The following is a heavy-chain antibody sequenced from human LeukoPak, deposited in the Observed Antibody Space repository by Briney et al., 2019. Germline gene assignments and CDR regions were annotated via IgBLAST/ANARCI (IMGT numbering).Heavy chain of an antibody. V-gene: IGHV4-38-2*02. CDR1: GYSISSGYY. D-gene: IGHD3-3*01. CDR3: ARERNYDFWSGSQGPMDV. CDR2: IYHSGST. J-gene: IGHJ6*04. Sequence: SETLSLTCAVSGYSISSGYYWGWIRQPPGKGLEWIGSIYHSGSTCYNPSLKSRVTISVDTSKNQFSLKLSSVTAADTAVYYCARERNYDFWSGSQGPMDVWGKGTTVTVSS.